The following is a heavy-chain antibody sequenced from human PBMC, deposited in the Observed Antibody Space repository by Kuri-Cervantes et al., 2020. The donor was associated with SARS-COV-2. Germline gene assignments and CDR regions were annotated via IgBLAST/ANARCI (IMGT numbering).Heavy chain of an antibody. Sequence: ETLSLTCTVSGGSISSSSYYWGWIRQAPGKGLEWVSAISGSGGSTYYADSVKGRFTISRDNSKNSLYLQMNSLRAEDTAVYYCARDHQDYYDSSGYGVWGQGTLVTVSS. V-gene: IGHV3-23*01. D-gene: IGHD3-22*01. CDR3: ARDHQDYYDSSGYGV. CDR2: ISGSGGST. J-gene: IGHJ4*02. CDR1: GGSISSSSYY.